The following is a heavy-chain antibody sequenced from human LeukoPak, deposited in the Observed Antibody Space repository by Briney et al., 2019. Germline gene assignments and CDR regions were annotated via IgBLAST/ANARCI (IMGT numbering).Heavy chain of an antibody. CDR1: GFTFDDYV. V-gene: IGHV3-49*03. CDR3: AKDGRRSGLRYFDWLFPDV. Sequence: GGSLRLSCTGSGFTFDDYVMSWFRQAPGQGLEWVGFIKSKPYGGTAEYVASVKGRFTISRDDSKSIAYLQMNSLRAEDTAVYYCAKDGRRSGLRYFDWLFPDVWGKGTTVTISS. D-gene: IGHD3-9*01. J-gene: IGHJ6*04. CDR2: IKSKPYGGTA.